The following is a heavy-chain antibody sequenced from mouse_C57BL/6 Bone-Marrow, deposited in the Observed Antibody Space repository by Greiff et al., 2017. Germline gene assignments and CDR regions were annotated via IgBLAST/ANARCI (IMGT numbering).Heavy chain of an antibody. CDR2: IYPRSGNT. D-gene: IGHD1-1*01. J-gene: IGHJ1*03. CDR3: ARRRSYYGSSYWYFDV. Sequence: VQLQQSGAELARPGASVKLSCKASGYTFTSYGISWVKQRTGQGLEWIGEIYPRSGNTYYNEKFKGKATLTADKSSSTAYMKLRSLTSEDSAVYFCARRRSYYGSSYWYFDVWGTGTTVTVSS. CDR1: GYTFTSYG. V-gene: IGHV1-81*01.